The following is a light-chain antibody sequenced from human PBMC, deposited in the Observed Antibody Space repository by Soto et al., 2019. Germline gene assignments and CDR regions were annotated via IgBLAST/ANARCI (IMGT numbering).Light chain of an antibody. V-gene: IGKV3-20*01. CDR1: QSVSNNY. Sequence: VLTQSPGTLSLSPGERATLSCRASQSVSNNYLAWYQQKPGQAPRLVIYGASNRATGIPDRFSASGSGTDFTLTISRLEPEDFAVYYCQQYGRTFGQGTKVDIK. CDR3: QQYGRT. CDR2: GAS. J-gene: IGKJ1*01.